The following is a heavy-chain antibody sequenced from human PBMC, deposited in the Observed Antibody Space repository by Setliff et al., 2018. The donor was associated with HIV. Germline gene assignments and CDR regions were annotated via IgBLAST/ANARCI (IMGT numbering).Heavy chain of an antibody. CDR2: IYYSGST. V-gene: IGHV4-39*07. J-gene: IGHJ4*02. D-gene: IGHD4-4*01. Sequence: PSETLSLTCTVSGGSISSSSYYWGWIRQPPGKGLEWIGTIYYSGSTYYNPSLKSRVTISVDTSKNQFSLKLSSVTAADTAVYYCARDIGTVTDSDYWGQGTLVTVPQ. CDR3: ARDIGTVTDSDY. CDR1: GGSISSSSYY.